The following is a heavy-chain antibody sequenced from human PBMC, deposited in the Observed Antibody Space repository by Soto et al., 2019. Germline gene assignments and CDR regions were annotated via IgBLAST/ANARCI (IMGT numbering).Heavy chain of an antibody. J-gene: IGHJ4*02. Sequence: SLRLSCEGSGFTFSSYGMHWVRQAPGKGLEWVAGIWYDGTNKYYGDSVMGRFTIPRDNSKNTVYLQMNSLRAEDMGLYYCARGLVGFFHIDYWGQGTLVTVSS. V-gene: IGHV3-33*01. CDR3: ARGLVGFFHIDY. D-gene: IGHD2-8*02. CDR2: IWYDGTNK. CDR1: GFTFSSYG.